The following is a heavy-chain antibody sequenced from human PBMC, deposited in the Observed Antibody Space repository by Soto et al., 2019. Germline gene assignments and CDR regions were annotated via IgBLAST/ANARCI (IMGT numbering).Heavy chain of an antibody. D-gene: IGHD2-21*01. Sequence: SLTISFAASGFSIDDFGMHWVRQAPVKGLAWVSSISWDSGKIGDADSVTGRFSVSRDNAKNSLFLQMSSLKPEGTAFYFCANDKPGRDGDYDYTWFEPWGQRTRVAV. J-gene: IGHJ5*02. V-gene: IGHV3-9*01. CDR3: ANDKPGRDGDYDYTWFEP. CDR2: ISWDSGKI. CDR1: GFSIDDFG.